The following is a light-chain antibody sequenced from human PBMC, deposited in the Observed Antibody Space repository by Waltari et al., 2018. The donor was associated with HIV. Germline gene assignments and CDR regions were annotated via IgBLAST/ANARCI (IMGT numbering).Light chain of an antibody. J-gene: IGKJ2*01. Sequence: DIQMTQSPSTLSASVGDRLTITCRASHSIAEWLAWYQQKPGKAPNLLIYQASNLETGVPSRFSGSGSGTDFTLTISSLQPDDFATYYCQQDNSYPYTFGQGTKLEIK. CDR2: QAS. V-gene: IGKV1-5*03. CDR1: HSIAEW. CDR3: QQDNSYPYT.